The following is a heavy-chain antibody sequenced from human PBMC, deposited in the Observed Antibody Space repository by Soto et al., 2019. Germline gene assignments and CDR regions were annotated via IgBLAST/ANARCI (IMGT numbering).Heavy chain of an antibody. CDR2: INQSGST. CDR1: GGSFSGYY. D-gene: IGHD3-10*01. CDR3: ARGRGDGYNQHWYFDL. J-gene: IGHJ2*01. V-gene: IGHV4-34*01. Sequence: QVHLQQWGAGLLKPSETLSLTCAVYGGSFSGYYWSWIRQPPGKGLEGMGEINQSGSTNNNPSLKSQVSISVGTSNNQFSLKLSSVTAADTAVYYCARGRGDGYNQHWYFDLWGRGTLVTVSS.